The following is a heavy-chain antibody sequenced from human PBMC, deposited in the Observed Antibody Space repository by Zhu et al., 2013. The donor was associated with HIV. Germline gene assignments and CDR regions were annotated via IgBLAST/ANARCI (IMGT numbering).Heavy chain of an antibody. V-gene: IGHV4-39*07. CDR3: ASLMITFGGVIADDAFDI. J-gene: IGHJ3*02. CDR1: GGSISSSSYY. Sequence: QVQLQESGPGLVKPSETLSLTCTVSGGSISSSSYYWGWIRQPPGKGLEWIGSIYYSGSTYYNPSLKSRVTISVDTSKNQFSLKLSSVTAADTAVYYCASLMITFGGVIADDAFDIWAKGQWSPSLQ. CDR2: IYYSGST. D-gene: IGHD3-16*02.